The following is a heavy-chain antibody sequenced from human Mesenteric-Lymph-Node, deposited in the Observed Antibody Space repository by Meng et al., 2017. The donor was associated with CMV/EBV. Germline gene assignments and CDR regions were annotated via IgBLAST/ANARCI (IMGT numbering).Heavy chain of an antibody. J-gene: IGHJ2*01. CDR3: ARPGHYRFFDL. V-gene: IGHV4-34*01. CDR1: GGSFSGYY. Sequence: LPCAVYGGSFSGYYWSWLRQPPGKGLEWIGEINHSGSTNYNPSLKSRVTISIDTSEYQFSLKLSSVTAADTAVYYCARPGHYRFFDLWGRGTLVTVSS. CDR2: INHSGST. D-gene: IGHD3-10*01.